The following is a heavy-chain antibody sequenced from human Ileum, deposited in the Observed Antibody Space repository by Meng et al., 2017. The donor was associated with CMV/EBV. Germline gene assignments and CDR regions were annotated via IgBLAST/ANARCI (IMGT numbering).Heavy chain of an antibody. CDR3: SRGPGGGSSNYYVGWN. D-gene: IGHD1-26*01. J-gene: IGHJ4*02. Sequence: GGSLRLSCAASGFTFSSYWMHWVRQVPGRGLVWVSRINSDGSSTSYADSVKGRFTISRDNARNTLHLQMNSLRAEDTALYYCSRGPGGGSSNYYVGWNWGQGMLVTVSS. CDR2: INSDGSST. CDR1: GFTFSSYW. V-gene: IGHV3-74*01.